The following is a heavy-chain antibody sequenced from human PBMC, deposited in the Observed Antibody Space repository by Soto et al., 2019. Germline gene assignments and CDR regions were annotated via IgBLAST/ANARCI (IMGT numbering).Heavy chain of an antibody. Sequence: GASVKVSCKASGYTFTSYGISWVRQAPGQGLEWMGWISAYNGNTNYAQKLQGRVTMTTDTSTSTAYMELRSLRSDDTAVYYCAGSPDYDFWSGYSRENWFDPWGQGTLVTVSS. CDR1: GYTFTSYG. J-gene: IGHJ5*02. D-gene: IGHD3-3*01. CDR3: AGSPDYDFWSGYSRENWFDP. CDR2: ISAYNGNT. V-gene: IGHV1-18*01.